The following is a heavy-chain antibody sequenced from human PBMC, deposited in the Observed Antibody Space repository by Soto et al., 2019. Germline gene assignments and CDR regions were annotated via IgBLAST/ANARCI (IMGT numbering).Heavy chain of an antibody. V-gene: IGHV5-10-1*01. CDR2: IDPSDSQT. CDR1: GYSFAGYW. J-gene: IGHJ4*02. Sequence: PGESLKISCKGSGYSFAGYWITWVRQKPGKGLEWMGRIDPSDSQTYYSPSFRGHVTISATKSITTVFLQWSGLRASDTAVYYCAKSRPFDYWGQGTLVTVSS. CDR3: AKSRPFDY.